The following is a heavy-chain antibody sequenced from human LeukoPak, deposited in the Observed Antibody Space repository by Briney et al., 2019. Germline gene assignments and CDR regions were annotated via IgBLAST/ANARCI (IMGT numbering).Heavy chain of an antibody. D-gene: IGHD3-3*01. CDR1: GFTFSSYV. J-gene: IGHJ5*02. Sequence: SGGSLRLSCAASGFTFSSYVMHWVRQAPGKGLEWVAFIRYDGSNKYYADSVKGRFTISRDSSKNTLYLQMNSLRAEDTAVYYCARHDWFDPWGQGTLVTVSS. V-gene: IGHV3-30*02. CDR3: ARHDWFDP. CDR2: IRYDGSNK.